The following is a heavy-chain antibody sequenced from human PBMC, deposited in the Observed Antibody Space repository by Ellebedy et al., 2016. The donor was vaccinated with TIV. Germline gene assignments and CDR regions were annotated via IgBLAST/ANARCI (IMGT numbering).Heavy chain of an antibody. V-gene: IGHV3-21*01. J-gene: IGHJ4*02. D-gene: IGHD6-19*01. Sequence: PGGSLRLSCAASGFTFSNSDMNWVRQAPGKGLEWVSSISSGSTYIYYRDSVKGRFTISRDNSQNSLYLQMSSLKAEDTAVYYCVKVIATSGWPYYFHYWGQGTLVTVSS. CDR3: VKVIATSGWPYYFHY. CDR2: ISSGSTYI. CDR1: GFTFSNSD.